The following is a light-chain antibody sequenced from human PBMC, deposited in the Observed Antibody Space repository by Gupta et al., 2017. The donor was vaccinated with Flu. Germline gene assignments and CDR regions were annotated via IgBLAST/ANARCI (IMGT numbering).Light chain of an antibody. V-gene: IGLV1-44*01. Sequence: QSVLAQPPSASGTPGQRVPISCSGSSSNIGSNTVNWYQQVPGTSPKLLIYGSNQRPSGVPDRFAGSKSGTSASLAISGLQSEDEADYYCAAWDDSLNGHYVFGTGTKVTVL. CDR3: AAWDDSLNGHYV. CDR1: SSNIGSNT. J-gene: IGLJ1*01. CDR2: GSN.